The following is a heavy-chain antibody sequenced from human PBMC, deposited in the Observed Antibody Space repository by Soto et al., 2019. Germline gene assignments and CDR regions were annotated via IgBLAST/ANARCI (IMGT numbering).Heavy chain of an antibody. CDR1: GGSISSSSYY. D-gene: IGHD6-25*01. CDR3: ARVQRTAYNWFDA. CDR2: IYYSGST. J-gene: IGHJ5*02. V-gene: IGHV4-39*07. Sequence: SETLSLTCTVSGGSISSSSYYWGWIRQPPGKGLEWIGNIYYSGSTYYNPSLKSRVTISVDTSKNQFSLKLSSVTAADTAVYYCARVQRTAYNWFDAWGQGTLVTVSS.